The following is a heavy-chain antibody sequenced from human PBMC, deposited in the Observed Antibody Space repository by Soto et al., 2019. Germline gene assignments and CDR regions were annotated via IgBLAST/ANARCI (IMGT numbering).Heavy chain of an antibody. Sequence: PSETLSLTCTVSGGSISSYYWSWIRQPAGKGLEWIGRIYTSGSTNYSPSLKSRVTMSVDTSKNQFSLKLSSVTAADTAVYYCARDNVLLWFGELYVLDVWGQGTTVTVSS. J-gene: IGHJ6*02. CDR1: GGSISSYY. V-gene: IGHV4-4*07. CDR2: IYTSGST. D-gene: IGHD3-10*01. CDR3: ARDNVLLWFGELYVLDV.